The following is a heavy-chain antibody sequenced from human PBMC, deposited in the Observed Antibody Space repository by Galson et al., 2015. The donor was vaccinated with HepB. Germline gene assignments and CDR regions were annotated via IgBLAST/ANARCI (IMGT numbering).Heavy chain of an antibody. D-gene: IGHD1-26*01. CDR2: ISYDGSRQ. V-gene: IGHV3-30-3*01. Sequence: SLRLSCAASGFTFSRYPMDWVRQAPGNGLEWVAAISYDGSRQYYADSVKGRFTISRDNSRNTLYLQMDSPRPEDMAVYYCATDPPDTRGSRFDNWGQGTLVTVSS. J-gene: IGHJ4*02. CDR1: GFTFSRYP. CDR3: ATDPPDTRGSRFDN.